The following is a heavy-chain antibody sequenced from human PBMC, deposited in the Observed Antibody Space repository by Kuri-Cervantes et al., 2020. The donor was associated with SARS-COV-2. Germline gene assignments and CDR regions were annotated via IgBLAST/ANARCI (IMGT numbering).Heavy chain of an antibody. CDR3: AKDMAYCGGDCSFGYYYYYGMDV. D-gene: IGHD2-21*02. J-gene: IGHJ6*02. CDR1: GFTFSSYG. V-gene: IGHV3-30*18. CDR2: ISYDGSNK. Sequence: LSLTCAASGFTFSSYGMHWVRQAPGKGLEWVAVISYDGSNKYYADSVKGRFTISRDNSKNTLYLQMNSLRAEDTAVYYCAKDMAYCGGDCSFGYYYYYGMDVWGQGTTVTGSS.